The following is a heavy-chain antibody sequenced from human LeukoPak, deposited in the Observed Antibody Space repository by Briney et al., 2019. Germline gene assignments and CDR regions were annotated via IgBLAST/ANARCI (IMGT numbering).Heavy chain of an antibody. D-gene: IGHD5-18*01. CDR1: GFTFSSYA. CDR3: AKKEDATMVHYYFDY. J-gene: IGHJ4*02. Sequence: GGSLRLSCAASGFTFSSYAMTWFRQAPGKGLEWVSGISDSGDSTYYAASVKGRFTISRDNSKNTLYLQMNSLRAEDTAVYYCAKKEDATMVHYYFDYWGQGTLVTVSS. V-gene: IGHV3-23*01. CDR2: ISDSGDST.